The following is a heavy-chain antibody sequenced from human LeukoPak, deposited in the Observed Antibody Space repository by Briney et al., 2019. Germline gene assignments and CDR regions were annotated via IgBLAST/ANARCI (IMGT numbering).Heavy chain of an antibody. CDR2: ISYDGSNK. J-gene: IGHJ5*02. V-gene: IGHV3-30*03. Sequence: GGSLRLSCAASGFTFSSYGMHWVRQAPGKGLEWVAVISYDGSNKYYADSVKGRFTISRDNSKNTLYLQMNSLRVEDTAVYYCARGWFDPWGQGTLVTVSS. CDR1: GFTFSSYG. CDR3: ARGWFDP.